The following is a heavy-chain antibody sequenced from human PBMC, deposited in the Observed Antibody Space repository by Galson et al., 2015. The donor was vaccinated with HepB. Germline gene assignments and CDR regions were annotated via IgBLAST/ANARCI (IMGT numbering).Heavy chain of an antibody. CDR3: AMVAGTIYYYGMDV. J-gene: IGHJ6*02. CDR1: GDSVSSNSAA. CDR2: TYYRAKWYN. V-gene: IGHV6-1*01. D-gene: IGHD2-15*01. Sequence: CAISGDSVSSNSAAWYWIRKSPSRGLEWLGRTYYRAKWYNDYAVSMRGRITINPDTSKNQFSLHLNFVTPEDTAVYYCAMVAGTIYYYGMDVWGQGTTVTVSS.